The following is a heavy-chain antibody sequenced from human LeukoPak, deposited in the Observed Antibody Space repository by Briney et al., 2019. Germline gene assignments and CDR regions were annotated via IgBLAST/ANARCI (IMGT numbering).Heavy chain of an antibody. J-gene: IGHJ4*02. CDR2: ISTSNINI. CDR3: ARGVYYSGWYYFDY. D-gene: IGHD6-19*01. V-gene: IGHV3-21*01. Sequence: GGSLRLSCAASGFTFSSFSMNWVRQAPGKGLEWVSSISTSNINIDYADSVKGRFTISRDNARNSLSLQMNSLRAEDTAVYYCARGVYYSGWYYFDYWGQGTLVTVSS. CDR1: GFTFSSFS.